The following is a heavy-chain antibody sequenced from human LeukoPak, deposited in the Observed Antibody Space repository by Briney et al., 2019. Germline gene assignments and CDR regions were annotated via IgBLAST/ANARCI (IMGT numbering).Heavy chain of an antibody. J-gene: IGHJ3*02. CDR3: ATSTGYSRSWGAFDI. CDR2: MDYNSGDT. V-gene: IGHV1-2*02. CDR1: GHSFTGYY. Sequence: ASVKVSCKASGHSFTGYYMHWVRQAPGQGLEWMAWMDYNSGDTNYAQKFQGRVTMTRDTSISTAYMEVITLRPDDTAVYYCATSTGYSRSWGAFDIWGQGTMVTVSS. D-gene: IGHD6-13*01.